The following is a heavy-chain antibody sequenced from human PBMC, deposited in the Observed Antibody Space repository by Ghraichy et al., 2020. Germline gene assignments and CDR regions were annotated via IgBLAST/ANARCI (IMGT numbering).Heavy chain of an antibody. CDR2: ISHNGDIT. CDR1: GFTFSSYV. CDR3: ARGHSSSGYLPA. Sequence: GGSLRLSCAASGFTFSSYVMSWVRQAPGRGLEWVSGISHNGDITYYADSVKGRFTISRDNSKNTLYLQMNSLRAEDTAVYYCARGHSSSGYLPAWGQGTLVTVSS. D-gene: IGHD6-13*01. V-gene: IGHV3-23*01. J-gene: IGHJ5*02.